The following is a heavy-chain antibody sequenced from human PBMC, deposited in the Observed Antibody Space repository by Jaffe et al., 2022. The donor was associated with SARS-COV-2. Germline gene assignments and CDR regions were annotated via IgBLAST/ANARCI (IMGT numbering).Heavy chain of an antibody. V-gene: IGHV3-23*01. J-gene: IGHJ4*02. Sequence: EVQLLESGGGLVQPGGSLRLSCAASGFTFSSYAMSWVRQAPGKGLEWVSAISGSGGSTYYADSVKGRFTISRDNSKNTLYLQMNSLRAEDTAVYYCAKVDCSGGSCYNNPSYFDYWGQGTLVTVSS. CDR2: ISGSGGST. CDR3: AKVDCSGGSCYNNPSYFDY. CDR1: GFTFSSYA. D-gene: IGHD2-15*01.